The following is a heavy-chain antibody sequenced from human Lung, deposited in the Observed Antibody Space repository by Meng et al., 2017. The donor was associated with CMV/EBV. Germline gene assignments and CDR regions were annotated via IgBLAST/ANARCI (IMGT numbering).Heavy chain of an antibody. D-gene: IGHD2-2*01. J-gene: IGHJ4*02. Sequence: GEXXTISCAASGFTFSSYAMTWVRQAPGKGLEWVSVVTGGGGSTYYADSVKGRFTISRDNSENALYLQMNSLRVEDTAIYYCAKGNAEYCSGARCYAFDYXGQGXLVTVSS. CDR1: GFTFSSYA. CDR3: AKGNAEYCSGARCYAFDY. V-gene: IGHV3-23*01. CDR2: VTGGGGST.